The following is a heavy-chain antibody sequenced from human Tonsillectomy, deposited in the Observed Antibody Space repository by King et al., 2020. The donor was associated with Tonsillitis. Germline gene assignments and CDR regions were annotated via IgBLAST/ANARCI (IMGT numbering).Heavy chain of an antibody. CDR2: IYPGDYDT. D-gene: IGHD6-13*01. J-gene: IGHJ4*02. Sequence: QLVQSGAEVKKPGESLKISCKGSGYSFTSYWICWVRQMPGKGLEWMGIIYPGDYDTRYSPSFQGQVTISSDNSISTAYLQWSSLKASDTAMYYCARSRGSSWANFDYWGQGTLVTVSS. CDR3: ARSRGSSWANFDY. CDR1: GYSFTSYW. V-gene: IGHV5-51*01.